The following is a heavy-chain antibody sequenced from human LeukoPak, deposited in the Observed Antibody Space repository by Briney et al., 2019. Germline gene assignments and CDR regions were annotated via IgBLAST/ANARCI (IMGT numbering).Heavy chain of an antibody. J-gene: IGHJ6*02. V-gene: IGHV4-59*01. CDR2: IYYSGST. Sequence: SETLSLTCTASGGSFSSYYWNWIRQPPGKGLEWIGYIYYSGSTNYNPSLKSRVPISVDTSNVQFSLKLNSGTAADTAVYYCARDRLSRRPYGMDVWGQGTTVTVSS. CDR3: ARDRLSRRPYGMDV. D-gene: IGHD3-16*01. CDR1: GGSFSSYY.